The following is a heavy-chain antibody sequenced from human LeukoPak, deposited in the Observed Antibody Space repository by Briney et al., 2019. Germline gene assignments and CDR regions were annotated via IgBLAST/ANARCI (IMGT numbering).Heavy chain of an antibody. CDR1: GGSISNNY. Sequence: PSETLSLTCTVSGGSISNNYWGWIRQPPGKGLEWIAYIYYSGSTNYNPSLKSRVTISVDTSKNQFSLKPSSVTAADTAVYYCARRGGAGGYSYANMSSFDYWGQGTLVTVSS. CDR2: IYYSGST. J-gene: IGHJ4*02. V-gene: IGHV4-59*08. D-gene: IGHD5-18*01. CDR3: ARRGGAGGYSYANMSSFDY.